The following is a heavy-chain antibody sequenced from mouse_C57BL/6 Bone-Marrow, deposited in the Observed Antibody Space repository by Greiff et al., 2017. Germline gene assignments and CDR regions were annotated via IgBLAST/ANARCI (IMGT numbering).Heavy chain of an antibody. V-gene: IGHV3-6*01. CDR2: ISYDGSN. CDR1: GYSITSGYY. J-gene: IGHJ4*01. CDR3: ARDRSTMVTTGYAMDY. Sequence: EVQVVESGPGLVKPSQSLSLTCSVTGYSITSGYYWNWIRQLPGNKLEWMGYISYDGSNNYNPSLKNRISITRDTSKNQFFLKLNSVTTEDTATYYCARDRSTMVTTGYAMDYWGQGTSVTVSS. D-gene: IGHD2-2*01.